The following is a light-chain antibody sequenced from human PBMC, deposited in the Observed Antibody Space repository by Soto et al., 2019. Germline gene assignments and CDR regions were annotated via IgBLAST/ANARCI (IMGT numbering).Light chain of an antibody. CDR3: QQYSLYPWT. V-gene: IGKV1-5*03. CDR2: KAS. J-gene: IGKJ1*01. Sequence: QMTQSPSTLSGSVGDRVTITCRASQSISSWLAWYQQKPGKAPKLLIYKASSLESGVPSRFSGSGSGTEFTLTISSLQPDDFATFYCQQYSLYPWTFGQGTKVDIK. CDR1: QSISSW.